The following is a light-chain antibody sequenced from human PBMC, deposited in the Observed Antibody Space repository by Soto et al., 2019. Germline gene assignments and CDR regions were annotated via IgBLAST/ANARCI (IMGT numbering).Light chain of an antibody. Sequence: EIVLTQSPGTLSLSPGERATLSCRASQSVSSSYLAWYQQKPGQAPRLLISGVSTRATGIPDRFSGSGSGTDFTLTISRLEPEDFAVYYCQQYGTSAGTFGQGTKVDIK. CDR1: QSVSSSY. J-gene: IGKJ1*01. CDR2: GVS. CDR3: QQYGTSAGT. V-gene: IGKV3-20*01.